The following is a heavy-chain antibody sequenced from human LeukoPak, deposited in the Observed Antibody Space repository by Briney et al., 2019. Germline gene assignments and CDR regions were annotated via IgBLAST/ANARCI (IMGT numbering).Heavy chain of an antibody. D-gene: IGHD3-9*01. CDR1: GGSISNYY. V-gene: IGHV4-59*01. Sequence: SETLSLTCTVSGGSISNYYWSWIRQPPGKGLEWIGYIYYSGSTNYNPSLKSRVTISVDTSKNQFSLKLSSVTAADTAVYYCAVQRTGYSPFDYWGQGTLVTVSS. J-gene: IGHJ4*02. CDR3: AVQRTGYSPFDY. CDR2: IYYSGST.